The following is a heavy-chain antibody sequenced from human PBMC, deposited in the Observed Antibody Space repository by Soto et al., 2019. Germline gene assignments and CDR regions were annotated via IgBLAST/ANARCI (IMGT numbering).Heavy chain of an antibody. Sequence: ASVKVSCKASGYTFTSYGISWVRQAPGQGLEWMGWISAYNGNTNYAQKLQGRVTMTTDTSTSTAYMELRSLRSDDTAVYYCARDREVLRYFDWLGGMDVWGQGTTVTVSS. J-gene: IGHJ6*02. CDR1: GYTFTSYG. V-gene: IGHV1-18*01. D-gene: IGHD3-9*01. CDR2: ISAYNGNT. CDR3: ARDREVLRYFDWLGGMDV.